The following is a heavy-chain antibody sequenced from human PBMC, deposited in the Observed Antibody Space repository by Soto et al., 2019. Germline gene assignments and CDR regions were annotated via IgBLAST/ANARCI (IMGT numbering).Heavy chain of an antibody. Sequence: ASVKVSCKASGYTFTGYYMHWVRQAPGQGLEWMGWINPNSGGTNYAQKFQGWVTMTRDTSISTAYMELSRLRSDDTAVYYCAILAHQIVGATPRDAFDIWGQGTMVTVSS. CDR3: AILAHQIVGATPRDAFDI. CDR2: INPNSGGT. J-gene: IGHJ3*02. CDR1: GYTFTGYY. D-gene: IGHD1-26*01. V-gene: IGHV1-2*04.